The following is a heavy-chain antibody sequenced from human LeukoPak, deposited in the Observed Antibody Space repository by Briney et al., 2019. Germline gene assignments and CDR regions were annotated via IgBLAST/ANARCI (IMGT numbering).Heavy chain of an antibody. Sequence: ASVKVSCKASGYKFIDNYIHWVRQAPGQGLEWMGWINPKSGDTNYAQKFLGRITMTRDTYISTAFMEFTTLRSDDTAIYYCARDPANNSWFHVTSYFYYMDVWGTGTTVTVSS. CDR3: ARDPANNSWFHVTSYFYYMDV. CDR1: GYKFIDNY. J-gene: IGHJ6*03. V-gene: IGHV1-2*02. CDR2: INPKSGDT. D-gene: IGHD6-13*01.